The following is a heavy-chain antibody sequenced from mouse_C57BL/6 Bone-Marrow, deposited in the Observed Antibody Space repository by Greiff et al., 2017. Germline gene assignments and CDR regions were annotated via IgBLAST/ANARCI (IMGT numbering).Heavy chain of an antibody. J-gene: IGHJ3*01. CDR2: IYPRSGNT. CDR3: ARHGLAWFAY. Sequence: VKLQESGAELARPGASVKLSCKASGYTFTSYGISWVKQRTGQGLEWIGEIYPRSGNTYYNEKFKGKATLTADKSSSTAYMELRSLTSEDSAVYFCARHGLAWFAYWGQGTLVTVSA. V-gene: IGHV1-81*01. CDR1: GYTFTSYG.